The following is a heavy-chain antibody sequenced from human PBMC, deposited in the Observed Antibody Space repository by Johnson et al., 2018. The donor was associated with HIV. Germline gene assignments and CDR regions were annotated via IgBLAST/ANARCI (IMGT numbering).Heavy chain of an antibody. CDR1: GFTFSSYA. CDR3: ARDSSSWRPSGAFDI. J-gene: IGHJ3*02. CDR2: VTGSGART. V-gene: IGHV3-23*01. D-gene: IGHD6-13*01. Sequence: EVQLLESGGGLVQPGGSLRLSCAASGFTFSSYAMSWVRQAPGKGLEWVSSVTGSGARTYSHYADSVKGRFTISRDNSKNTLYLQMDSLRAEDTAVYYCARDSSSWRPSGAFDIWGQGTMVTVSS.